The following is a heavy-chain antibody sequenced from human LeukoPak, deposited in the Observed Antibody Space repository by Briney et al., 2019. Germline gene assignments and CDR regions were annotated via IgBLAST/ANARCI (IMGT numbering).Heavy chain of an antibody. D-gene: IGHD3-16*02. CDR1: GGSISSGGYY. CDR2: IYYSGST. V-gene: IGHV4-31*03. J-gene: IGHJ4*02. CDR3: ARVATYYDYVWGSYRYYFDY. Sequence: SETLSLTCTVSGGSISSGGYYWSWIRQHPGKGLEWIGYIYYSGSTYYNPSLKSRVTMSVDTSKNQFSLKLSSVTAADTAVYYCARVATYYDYVWGSYRYYFDYWGQGTLVTVSS.